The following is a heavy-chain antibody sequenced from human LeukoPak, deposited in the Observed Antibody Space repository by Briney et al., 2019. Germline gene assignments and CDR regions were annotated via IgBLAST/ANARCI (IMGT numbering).Heavy chain of an antibody. V-gene: IGHV3-23*01. CDR1: GLNFGSYS. J-gene: IGHJ4*02. CDR3: ARKSAAGNYPFDY. CDR2: MSADSATT. D-gene: IGHD3-10*01. Sequence: PGGSLRLSCAASGLNFGSYSMTWVRQAPGKGLEWVSVMSADSATTFYADSVKGRFTISRDNAKNTVFLQMSSLRAEDTALYYCARKSAAGNYPFDYWGQGTLVTVSS.